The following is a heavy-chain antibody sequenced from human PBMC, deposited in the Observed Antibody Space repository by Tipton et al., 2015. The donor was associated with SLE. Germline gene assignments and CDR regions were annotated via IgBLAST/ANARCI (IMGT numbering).Heavy chain of an antibody. CDR2: ISDSGITT. CDR3: AKQYGDYVAFDY. D-gene: IGHD4-17*01. Sequence: SLRLSCAASGFTFSNYAMSWVRQAPGKGLEWVSTISDSGITTQYADSVKGRFTISRDNSKNTLYLQMNSLRAEDTAVYYCAKQYGDYVAFDYWGQGPLVTVSS. CDR1: GFTFSNYA. J-gene: IGHJ4*02. V-gene: IGHV3-23*01.